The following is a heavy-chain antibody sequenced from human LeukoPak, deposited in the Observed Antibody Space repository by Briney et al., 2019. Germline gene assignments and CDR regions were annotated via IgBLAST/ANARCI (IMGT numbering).Heavy chain of an antibody. Sequence: GGSLRLSCAGSGFYSNDYARYAMSWVRQAPGKGLEWVSAISGTADTTKYADSVKGRFTISRDNSKNTLYLQMNSLRAEDTAVYYCAKGWDNFYFYYYMDVWGKGTMVTVPS. D-gene: IGHD1-26*01. J-gene: IGHJ6*03. CDR2: ISGTADTT. V-gene: IGHV3-23*01. CDR3: AKGWDNFYFYYYMDV. CDR1: GFYSNDYARYA.